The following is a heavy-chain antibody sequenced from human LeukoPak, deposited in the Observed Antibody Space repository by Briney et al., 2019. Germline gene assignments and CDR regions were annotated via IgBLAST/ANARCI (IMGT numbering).Heavy chain of an antibody. V-gene: IGHV3-74*01. CDR2: ISSDGSST. J-gene: IGHJ4*02. CDR3: ARDRGGSGPTTTDY. CDR1: GFTFSTYW. D-gene: IGHD6-19*01. Sequence: PGGSLRLSCAATGFTFSTYWMHWVRQAPGKGLVWVSSISSDGSSTIYADSVMGRFTISRDNAKNTLYLQMNSLRAEDTAVYYCARDRGGSGPTTTDYWGQGTLVTVSS.